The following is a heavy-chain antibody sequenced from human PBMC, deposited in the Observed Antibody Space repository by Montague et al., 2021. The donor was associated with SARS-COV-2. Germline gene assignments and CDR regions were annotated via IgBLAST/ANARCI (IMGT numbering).Heavy chain of an antibody. Sequence: TLSLTCTVSGGSISSGGYYWSWIRQHPGKGLEWIGYIYYSGSTYYNPSLKSRVTISVDTSKNRFSLKLSSVTAADTAVYYCARARITMIVVVNAFDIWGQGTMVTVSS. CDR1: GGSISSGGYY. J-gene: IGHJ3*02. CDR3: ARARITMIVVVNAFDI. V-gene: IGHV4-31*03. D-gene: IGHD3-22*01. CDR2: IYYSGST.